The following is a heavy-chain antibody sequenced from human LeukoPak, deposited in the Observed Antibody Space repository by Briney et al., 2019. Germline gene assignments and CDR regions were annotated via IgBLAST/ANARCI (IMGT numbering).Heavy chain of an antibody. D-gene: IGHD3-3*01. J-gene: IGHJ4*02. CDR1: GYTFTSYD. CDR3: ARGVGGYDFWSGYFPYYFDY. Sequence: ASVKVSCKASGYTFTSYDINWVRQATGQGLEWMGWMNPNSGNTGYAQKFQGRVTMTRNTPISTAYMELSSLRSEDTAVYYCARGVGGYDFWSGYFPYYFDYWGQGTLVTVSS. V-gene: IGHV1-8*01. CDR2: MNPNSGNT.